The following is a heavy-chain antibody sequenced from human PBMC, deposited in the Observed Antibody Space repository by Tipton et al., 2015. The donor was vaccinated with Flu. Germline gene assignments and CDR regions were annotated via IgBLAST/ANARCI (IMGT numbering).Heavy chain of an antibody. V-gene: IGHV3-48*03. CDR3: ARLAPDSSGYSGYYYYYGMDV. CDR1: GFTFSSYE. Sequence: SLRLSCAASGFTFSSYEMNWVRQAPGKGLEWVSYISSSGSTIYYADSVKGRFTISRDNAKNSLYLQMSSLRAEDTAVYYCARLAPDSSGYSGYYYYYGMDVWGQGTTVTVSS. CDR2: ISSSGSTI. J-gene: IGHJ6*02. D-gene: IGHD3-22*01.